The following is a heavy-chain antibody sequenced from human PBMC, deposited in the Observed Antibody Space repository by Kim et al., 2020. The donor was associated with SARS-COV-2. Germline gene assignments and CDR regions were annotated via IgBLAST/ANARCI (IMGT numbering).Heavy chain of an antibody. D-gene: IGHD3-10*01. CDR3: ARLGLSISMVRGERLGAFDI. J-gene: IGHJ3*02. V-gene: IGHV4-39*01. CDR1: GGSILSFSYS. Sequence: SETLSLTCTVSGGSILSFSYSWGWIRQSPGKGLEWIASIYYNGSPYYNPSLKSRLTISVDTSKNQFFLKLSSVTAADTAVYYCARLGLSISMVRGERLGAFDIWGQGTMVTVSS. CDR2: IYYNGSP.